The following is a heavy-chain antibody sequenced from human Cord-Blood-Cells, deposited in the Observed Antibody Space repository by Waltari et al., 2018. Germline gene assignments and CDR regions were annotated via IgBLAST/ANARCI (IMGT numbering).Heavy chain of an antibody. CDR1: GGSISSSSYY. V-gene: IGHV4-39*01. Sequence: QLQLQESGPGLVKPSETLSLTCTVSGGSISSSSYYWGWLRQPPGKGLEWIGSIYYSGSTYYNPSLKSRVTISVDTSKNQFSLKLSSVTAADTAVYYCARGGFGELLPDYWGQGTLVTVSS. CDR3: ARGGFGELLPDY. CDR2: IYYSGST. D-gene: IGHD3-10*01. J-gene: IGHJ4*02.